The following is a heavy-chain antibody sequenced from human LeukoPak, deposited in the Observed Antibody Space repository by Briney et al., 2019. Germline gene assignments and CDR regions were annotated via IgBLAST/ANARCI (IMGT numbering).Heavy chain of an antibody. V-gene: IGHV3-9*03. CDR1: GFTFDDYA. D-gene: IGHD3-22*01. CDR2: ISWNSGSI. J-gene: IGHJ4*02. Sequence: AGGSLRLSCAASGFTFDDYAMHWVRQAPGKGLEWVSGISWNSGSIGYADSVKGRFTISRDNAKNSLYLQMNSLRAEDMALYYCARGDYYDSSGYFDYWGQGTLVTVSS. CDR3: ARGDYYDSSGYFDY.